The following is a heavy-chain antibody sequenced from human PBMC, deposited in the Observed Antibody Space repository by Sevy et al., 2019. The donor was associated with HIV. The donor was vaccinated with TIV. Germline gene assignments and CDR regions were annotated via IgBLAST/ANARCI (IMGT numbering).Heavy chain of an antibody. CDR3: ARDGASSGSPYYYYYGMDV. Sequence: GGSLRLSCAASGFTFSSYSMSWVRQAPGKGLEWVSSISSSSSYIYYADSVKGRFTISRDNAKNSLYLQMNSLRAEDTAVYYCARDGASSGSPYYYYYGMDVWGQGTTVTVSS. D-gene: IGHD3-10*01. J-gene: IGHJ6*02. CDR1: GFTFSSYS. CDR2: ISSSSSYI. V-gene: IGHV3-21*01.